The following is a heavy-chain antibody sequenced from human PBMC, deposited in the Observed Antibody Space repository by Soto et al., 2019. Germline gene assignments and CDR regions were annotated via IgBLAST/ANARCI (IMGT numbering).Heavy chain of an antibody. CDR1: GFTFSSYS. J-gene: IGHJ6*02. V-gene: IGHV3-21*01. Sequence: PGGSLRLSCAASGFTFSSYSMNWVRQAPGKGLEWVSSISSSSSYIYYADSVKGRFTISRDNAKNSLYLQMNSLRAEDTAVYYCARDLGKAARIYYYYYGMDVWGQGTTVTVSS. D-gene: IGHD6-6*01. CDR2: ISSSSSYI. CDR3: ARDLGKAARIYYYYYGMDV.